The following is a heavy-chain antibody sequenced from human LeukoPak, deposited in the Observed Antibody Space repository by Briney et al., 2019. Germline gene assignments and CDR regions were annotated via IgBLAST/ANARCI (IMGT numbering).Heavy chain of an antibody. CDR2: ISAYNGNT. V-gene: IGHV1-18*01. CDR3: ASESGIAAAGPKIAPYYMDV. J-gene: IGHJ6*03. D-gene: IGHD6-13*01. Sequence: ASVKVSCKASGYTFTSYGISWVRQAPGQGLEWMEWISAYNGNTNYAQKLQGRVTMTTDTSTSTAYMELRSLRSDDTAVYYCASESGIAAAGPKIAPYYMDVWGKGTTVTVSS. CDR1: GYTFTSYG.